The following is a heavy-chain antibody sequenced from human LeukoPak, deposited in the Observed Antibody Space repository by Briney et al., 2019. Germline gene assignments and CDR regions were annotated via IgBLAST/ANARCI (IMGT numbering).Heavy chain of an antibody. CDR2: ISYDGSDD. Sequence: PGGSLRLSCAASGFTFSSYAMYWVRQAPGKGLEWVAVISYDGSDDYYAASVKGRFTISRDNAKNSLYLQMNSLRAEDTALYYCAKDEYYYGMDVWGQGTTVTVSS. CDR1: GFTFSSYA. J-gene: IGHJ6*02. V-gene: IGHV3-30-3*01. CDR3: AKDEYYYGMDV.